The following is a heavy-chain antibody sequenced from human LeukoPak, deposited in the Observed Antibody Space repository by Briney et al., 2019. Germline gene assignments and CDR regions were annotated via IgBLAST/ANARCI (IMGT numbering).Heavy chain of an antibody. Sequence: GGSLRLSCAASGFIFSSYWMIWVRQAPGKGLEWVANINQAGSEKYYVDSVKGRFTISRDNAKNSLFLQMNSLRAEDTAVYYCARVVVGVTNRFDPWGQGTLVIVSS. CDR1: GFIFSSYW. CDR3: ARVVVGVTNRFDP. V-gene: IGHV3-7*05. CDR2: INQAGSEK. D-gene: IGHD2-15*01. J-gene: IGHJ5*02.